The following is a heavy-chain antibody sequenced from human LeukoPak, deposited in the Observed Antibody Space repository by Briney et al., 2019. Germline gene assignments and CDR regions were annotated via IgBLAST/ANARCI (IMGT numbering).Heavy chain of an antibody. CDR2: IIPIFGRA. J-gene: IGHJ4*02. CDR1: GGTFSSYA. CDR3: ARVFARSGEISGSYFYY. V-gene: IGHV1-69*05. D-gene: IGHD1-26*01. Sequence: GSSVKVSCKASGGTFSSYAINWVRQAPGQGPEWMGGIIPIFGRANYAQKFQGRVTMTTDESTSIAYMELSSLRSEDTAVYYCARVFARSGEISGSYFYYWGQGTLVTVSS.